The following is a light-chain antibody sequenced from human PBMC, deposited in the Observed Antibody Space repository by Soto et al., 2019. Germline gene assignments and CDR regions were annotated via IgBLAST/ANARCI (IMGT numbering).Light chain of an antibody. J-gene: IGKJ1*01. V-gene: IGKV3-20*01. CDR1: QSVSRVY. Sequence: EIVLTQAPGTLSLSPGERATLSCRASQSVSRVYLAWYRQTPGQAPRLLIYGASSRATGIPDRFSGSGSGTDFTLTISRLEPEDFAVYYCLQYGSSPLTFGQGTKVEIK. CDR2: GAS. CDR3: LQYGSSPLT.